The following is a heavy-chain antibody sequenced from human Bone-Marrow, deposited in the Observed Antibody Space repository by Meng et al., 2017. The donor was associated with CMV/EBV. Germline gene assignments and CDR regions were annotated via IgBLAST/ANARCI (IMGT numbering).Heavy chain of an antibody. CDR1: GDTFTGYY. J-gene: IGHJ5*02. D-gene: IGHD3-3*01. Sequence: ASVKVSCKASGDTFTGYYMHWVPQAPGQGLEWMGWINPNSGGTNYAQKFKGRVTMTRDTSISTAYMELSRLRSDDTAVYYCAREGTIFGVVHYGGPFDPWGQGTLVTVSS. V-gene: IGHV1-2*02. CDR3: AREGTIFGVVHYGGPFDP. CDR2: INPNSGGT.